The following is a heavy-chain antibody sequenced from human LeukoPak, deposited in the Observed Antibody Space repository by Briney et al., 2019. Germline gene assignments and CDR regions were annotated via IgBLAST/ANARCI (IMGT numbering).Heavy chain of an antibody. D-gene: IGHD6-13*01. CDR3: ASTFRGKSIAAAAKN. CDR2: ISYDGSNK. J-gene: IGHJ4*02. Sequence: GGSLRLSCAASGFTFSSYAMHWVRQAPGKGLEWVAVISYDGSNKYYADSVKGRFTISRDNSKNTLYLQMNSLRAEDTAVYYCASTFRGKSIAAAAKNWGQGTLVTVSS. V-gene: IGHV3-30-3*01. CDR1: GFTFSSYA.